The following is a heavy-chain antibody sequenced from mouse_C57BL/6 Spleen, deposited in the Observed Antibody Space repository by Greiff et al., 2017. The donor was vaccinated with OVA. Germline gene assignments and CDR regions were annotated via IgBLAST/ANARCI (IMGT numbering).Heavy chain of an antibody. D-gene: IGHD1-1*01. J-gene: IGHJ2*01. V-gene: IGHV1-52*01. CDR2: IDPSDSET. CDR1: GYTFTSYW. Sequence: QVQLKQPGAELVRPGSSVKLSCKASGYTFTSYWMHWVKQRPIQGLEWIGNIDPSDSETHYNQKFKDKATLTVDKSSSTAYMQLSSLTSEDSAVYYCARYGDYYFDYGGQGTTLTVSS. CDR3: ARYGDYYFDY.